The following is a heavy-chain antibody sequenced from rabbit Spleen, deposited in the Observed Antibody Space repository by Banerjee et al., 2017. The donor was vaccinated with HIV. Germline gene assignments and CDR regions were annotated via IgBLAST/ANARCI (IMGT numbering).Heavy chain of an antibody. Sequence: QEQLVESGGGLVQPGGSLKLSCKASGFDFSTYSMSWVRQAPGKGLEWIGYIDPVFGITYYASWVKGRFSISRENAQNTVFLQMTSLTAADTATYFCARDGSANDYRTYFVLWGPGTLV. CDR2: IDPVFGIT. D-gene: IGHD5-1*01. CDR1: GFDFSTYS. J-gene: IGHJ4*01. CDR3: ARDGSANDYRTYFVL. V-gene: IGHV1S47*01.